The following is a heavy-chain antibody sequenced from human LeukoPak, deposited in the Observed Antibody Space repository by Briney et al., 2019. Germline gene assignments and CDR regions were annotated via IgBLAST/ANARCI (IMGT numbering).Heavy chain of an antibody. V-gene: IGHV4-34*01. J-gene: IGHJ4*02. CDR2: INHSGST. CDR1: GGSSSGYY. D-gene: IGHD6-6*01. Sequence: SETLSLTCAVYGGSSSGYYWSWIRQPPGKGLEWIGEINHSGSTNYNPSLKSRVTISVDTSKNQFSLKLSSVTAADTAVYYCARGVYETSIAARQSWGIDYWGQGTLVTVSS. CDR3: ARGVYETSIAARQSWGIDY.